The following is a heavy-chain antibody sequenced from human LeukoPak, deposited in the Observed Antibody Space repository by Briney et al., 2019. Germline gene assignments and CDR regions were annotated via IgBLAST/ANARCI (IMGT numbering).Heavy chain of an antibody. V-gene: IGHV6-1*01. CDR1: GDNVSISSTS. J-gene: IGHJ2*01. D-gene: IGHD5-24*01. CDR3: ARRANYNYYFDL. Sequence: SQTLSLTCAISGDNVSISSTSWNWIRQSPSRGLEWPGRTYYTSKWYNDYAESVKSRITINPDTSKNQFSLLLNSVTPEDTAVYYCARRANYNYYFDLWGRGTLVTVSS. CDR2: TYYTSKWYN.